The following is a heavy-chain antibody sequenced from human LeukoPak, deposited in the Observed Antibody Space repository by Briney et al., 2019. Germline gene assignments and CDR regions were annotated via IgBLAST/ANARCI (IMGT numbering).Heavy chain of an antibody. CDR1: GGSISSSSYY. CDR3: ASSHGGGRAPDY. D-gene: IGHD2-15*01. V-gene: IGHV4-39*07. CDR2: IYFIGST. J-gene: IGHJ4*02. Sequence: PSETLSLTCTVSGGSISSSSYYWGWIRQPPGKGLEWIGSIYFIGSTYYNPSLKSRVTISVDTSKNQFSLRLSSVTAADTAVYYCASSHGGGRAPDYWGQGTLVTVSS.